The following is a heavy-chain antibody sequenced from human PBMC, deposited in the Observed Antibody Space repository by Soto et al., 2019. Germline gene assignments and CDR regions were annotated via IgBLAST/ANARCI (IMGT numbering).Heavy chain of an antibody. Sequence: PSETLSLTCAVSGCSISSGGYYWGWIRQPPGKGLEWIGSIYYSGSTYYNPSLKSRVTISVDTSKNQFSLKLSSVTAADTAVYYCARHYDILTGYYWAWFDPWGQGTLVTVSS. CDR3: ARHYDILTGYYWAWFDP. V-gene: IGHV4-39*01. CDR2: IYYSGST. CDR1: GCSISSGGYY. J-gene: IGHJ5*02. D-gene: IGHD3-9*01.